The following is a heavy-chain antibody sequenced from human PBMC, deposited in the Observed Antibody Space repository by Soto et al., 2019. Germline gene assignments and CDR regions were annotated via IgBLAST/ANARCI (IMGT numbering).Heavy chain of an antibody. D-gene: IGHD3-10*01. Sequence: PSEALSLTCTVSGGSMSSYYWSCIRQPPGKGLEWIGYIYYSGSTNYNPSLKSRVTMSVDTPKNQFSLKLSSVTAADTAVYYCARRGYGPGFPYYYGMDVWGQGTTVTVSS. CDR1: GGSMSSYY. V-gene: IGHV4-59*01. CDR3: ARRGYGPGFPYYYGMDV. J-gene: IGHJ6*02. CDR2: IYYSGST.